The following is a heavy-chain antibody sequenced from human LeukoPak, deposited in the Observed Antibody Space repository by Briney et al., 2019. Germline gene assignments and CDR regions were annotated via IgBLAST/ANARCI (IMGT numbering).Heavy chain of an antibody. J-gene: IGHJ5*02. CDR3: ATNRLTIFGVVAGFDP. CDR2: FDPEDGET. CDR1: RYTLTELS. V-gene: IGHV1-24*01. D-gene: IGHD3-3*01. Sequence: ASVKVSCKVSRYTLTELSMHWVRQAPGKGLEWMGGFDPEDGETIYAQKFQGRVTMTEDTSTDTAYMELSSLRSEDTAVYYCATNRLTIFGVVAGFDPWGQGTLVTVSS.